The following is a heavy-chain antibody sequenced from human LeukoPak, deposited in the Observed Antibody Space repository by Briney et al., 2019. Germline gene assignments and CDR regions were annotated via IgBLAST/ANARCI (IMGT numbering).Heavy chain of an antibody. J-gene: IGHJ3*02. CDR1: GYTFTSYG. V-gene: IGHV1-18*01. Sequence: GASVEVSCKASGYTFTSYGISWVRQAPGQGLEWMGWISAYNGNTNYAQKLQGRVTMTTDTSTSTAYMELRRLRSDDTAVYYCARDLSYDSSGYYRNDAFDIWGQGTMVTVSS. CDR2: ISAYNGNT. D-gene: IGHD3-22*01. CDR3: ARDLSYDSSGYYRNDAFDI.